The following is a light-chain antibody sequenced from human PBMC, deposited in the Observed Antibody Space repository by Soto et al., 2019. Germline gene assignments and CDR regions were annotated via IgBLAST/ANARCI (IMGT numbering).Light chain of an antibody. Sequence: DIQMTQSPSSLSASVGDRVTITCRASQGIRSHLVWYQQKPGKAPKRLIYAASTLHSGVPSRFSGSGSGTEFTLTISSLQPEDSATYYCLQHNSYPLTFGQGTKVEIE. J-gene: IGKJ1*01. CDR3: LQHNSYPLT. V-gene: IGKV1-17*01. CDR1: QGIRSH. CDR2: AAS.